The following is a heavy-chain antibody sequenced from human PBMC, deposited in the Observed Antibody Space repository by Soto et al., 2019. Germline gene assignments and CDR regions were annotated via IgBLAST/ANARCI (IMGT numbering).Heavy chain of an antibody. CDR2: INAGNGNT. CDR1: GYTFTSYS. D-gene: IGHD2-15*01. CDR3: ARDRVVVVAATPHNWFDP. V-gene: IGHV1-3*01. J-gene: IGHJ5*02. Sequence: ASVKVSCKASGYTFTSYSMHWVRQAPGQRLEWMGWINAGNGNTKYSQKFQGRVTITRDTSASTAYMELSSLRSEDTAVYYCARDRVVVVAATPHNWFDPWGQGTLVTVSS.